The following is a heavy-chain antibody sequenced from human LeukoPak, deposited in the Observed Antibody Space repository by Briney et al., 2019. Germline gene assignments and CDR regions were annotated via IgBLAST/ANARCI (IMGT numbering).Heavy chain of an antibody. CDR3: AKSVETATVFFDC. CDR2: IYYSGST. D-gene: IGHD5-24*01. CDR1: GGSISSSAYC. Sequence: SETLSLTCTVSGGSISSSAYCWGWIRQPPGKGLEWIGSIYYSGSTYYNPSLKSRVTISVDTSKNQFSLKLSSVTAADTAVYYCAKSVETATVFFDCWGQGTLVTVSS. J-gene: IGHJ4*02. V-gene: IGHV4-39*01.